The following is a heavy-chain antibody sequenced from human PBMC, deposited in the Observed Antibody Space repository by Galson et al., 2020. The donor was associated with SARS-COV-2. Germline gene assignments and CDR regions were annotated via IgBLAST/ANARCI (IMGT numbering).Heavy chain of an antibody. CDR3: TRDVSGGASDI. CDR1: GFTFTNYA. Sequence: GGSLRLSCAASGFTFTNYAMHWVRQAPGKGLEWLTVISHDGRIQVYADSVKGRFTISRGNSGNMVFLQIVSLRPDDTALYYCTRDVSGGASDIWGQGTMVTVSS. D-gene: IGHD1-26*01. CDR2: ISHDGRIQ. J-gene: IGHJ3*02. V-gene: IGHV3-30*04.